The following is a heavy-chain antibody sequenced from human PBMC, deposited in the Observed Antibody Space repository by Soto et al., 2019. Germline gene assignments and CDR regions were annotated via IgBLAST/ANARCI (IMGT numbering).Heavy chain of an antibody. J-gene: IGHJ3*02. D-gene: IGHD2-15*01. V-gene: IGHV4-31*03. CDR2: IYYSGST. Sequence: TLSLTCTVSGGSISSGGYYWSWIRQHPGKGLEWIGYIYYSGSTYYNPSLKSRVTISVDTSKNQFSLKLSSVTAADTAVYYCARHKELLHAFDIWGQGTMVTVSS. CDR3: ARHKELLHAFDI. CDR1: GGSISSGGYY.